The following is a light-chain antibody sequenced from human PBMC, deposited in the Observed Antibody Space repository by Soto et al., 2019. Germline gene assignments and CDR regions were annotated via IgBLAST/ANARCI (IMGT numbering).Light chain of an antibody. CDR3: QQRHMWPIT. J-gene: IGKJ5*01. CDR2: DAY. CDR1: QSFRGL. V-gene: IGKV3-11*01. Sequence: EVVLTQSPVTLSLSPGERATLSCRASQSFRGLLAWYQQKPGQAPSLLIYDAYNRATGIPPRFSGSGSGTDFTLTISSLEPEDSAVYYCQQRHMWPITFGQGTRLESK.